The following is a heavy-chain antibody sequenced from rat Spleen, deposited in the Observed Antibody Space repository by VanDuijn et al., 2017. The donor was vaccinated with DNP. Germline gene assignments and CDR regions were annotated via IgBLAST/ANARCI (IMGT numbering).Heavy chain of an antibody. Sequence: EVQLVESGGGLVQPGRSMKLSCVASGFTFSKYYMAWVRQAPTKGLEWVASSSTYGGSTYYPDSVKGRFTISRDNAENTVYLQMSSLRSEDKATYYCASLAPIAPLSTSNYWGQGVMVTVSS. CDR3: ASLAPIAPLSTSNY. D-gene: IGHD1-2*01. CDR2: SSTYGGST. J-gene: IGHJ2*01. V-gene: IGHV5-25*01. CDR1: GFTFSKYY.